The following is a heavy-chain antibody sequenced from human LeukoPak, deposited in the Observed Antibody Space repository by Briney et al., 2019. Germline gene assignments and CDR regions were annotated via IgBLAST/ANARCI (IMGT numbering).Heavy chain of an antibody. Sequence: SETLSLTCAVYGGSISSGGYYWSWIRQHPGKGLEWIGYIYYSGSTYYNPSLKSRVTISVDTSKNQFSLKLSSVTAADTAVYYCASLSSPYDSSGYYYGGFDYWGQGTLVTVSS. CDR2: IYYSGST. V-gene: IGHV4-31*11. CDR1: GGSISSGGYY. J-gene: IGHJ4*02. CDR3: ASLSSPYDSSGYYYGGFDY. D-gene: IGHD3-22*01.